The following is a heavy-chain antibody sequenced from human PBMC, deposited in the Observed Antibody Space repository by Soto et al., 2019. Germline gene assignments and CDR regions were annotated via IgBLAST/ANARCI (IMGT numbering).Heavy chain of an antibody. CDR2: IHAGNGYT. CDR1: GYTFDNYA. V-gene: IGHV1-3*01. J-gene: IGHJ3*02. CDR3: ARVQYSGYDFKLGFDI. Sequence: QVQLVQSGAQVKKPGASVKVSCKASGYTFDNYALHWVRQAPGRRLEWMGWIHAGNGYTKYSQRFQGRVTITRDTSASTVHMDLSILRSEDTAVYYCARVQYSGYDFKLGFDIWGQGTRVTVSS. D-gene: IGHD5-12*01.